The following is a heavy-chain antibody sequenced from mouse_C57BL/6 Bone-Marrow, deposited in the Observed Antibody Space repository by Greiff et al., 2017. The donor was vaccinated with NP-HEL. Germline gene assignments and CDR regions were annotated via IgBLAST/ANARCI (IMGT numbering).Heavy chain of an antibody. D-gene: IGHD2-2*01. CDR2: IRNKANNPAT. V-gene: IGHV6-6*01. CDR3: TSDYGYEVGGYAMDY. CDR1: GFTFSDAW. J-gene: IGHJ4*01. Sequence: EVKLVESGGGLVQPGGSMKLSCAASGFTFSDAWMDWVRQSPEKGLEWVAEIRNKANNPATYYAESVKGRFTISRDDSKRRVYLPMNSLRAEDTGIYYCTSDYGYEVGGYAMDYWGQGTSVTVSS.